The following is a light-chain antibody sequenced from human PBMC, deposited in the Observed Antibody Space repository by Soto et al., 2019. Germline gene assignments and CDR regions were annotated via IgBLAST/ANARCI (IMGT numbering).Light chain of an antibody. CDR1: QTINIG. J-gene: IGKJ1*01. V-gene: IGKV1-5*03. CDR3: QQYKSYSSWT. Sequence: DIQLTQSPSTLSASLGDSVTITCRASQTINIGLAWYQQKPGKAPKLLIYKASYLQSWVPSTFSGSGSGTEFTLTISSLQPDDFATYYCQQYKSYSSWTFGQGTKVDIK. CDR2: KAS.